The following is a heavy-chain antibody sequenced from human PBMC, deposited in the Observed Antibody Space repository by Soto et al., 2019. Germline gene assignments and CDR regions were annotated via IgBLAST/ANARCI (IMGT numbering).Heavy chain of an antibody. J-gene: IGHJ5*02. CDR1: GGSILDSTYY. D-gene: IGHD3-22*01. Sequence: SENLSLTCTVSGGSILDSTYYWAWIRQSPGKGLEWIGTIFYSGGTFYTPSLKSRVTMSVDTSNNQFSLKLSSVTAADTAVYYCARQASGYYYGWFDPWGQGTLVTVS. CDR3: ARQASGYYYGWFDP. CDR2: IFYSGGT. V-gene: IGHV4-39*01.